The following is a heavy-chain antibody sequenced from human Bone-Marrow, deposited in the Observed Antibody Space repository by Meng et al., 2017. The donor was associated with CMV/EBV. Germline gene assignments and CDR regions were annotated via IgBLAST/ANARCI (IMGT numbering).Heavy chain of an antibody. J-gene: IGHJ4*02. CDR2: IHPGDSDT. Sequence: ESLKISCKASGYSFASHWIGWVRQMPGKGLEWMGIIHPGDSDTRYRPPFQGQVTISADKSITTAYLQWSSLKASDTAMYYCARTTDGYNFLDYFDYWGQGTLVTVSS. D-gene: IGHD5-24*01. CDR3: ARTTDGYNFLDYFDY. CDR1: GYSFASHW. V-gene: IGHV5-51*01.